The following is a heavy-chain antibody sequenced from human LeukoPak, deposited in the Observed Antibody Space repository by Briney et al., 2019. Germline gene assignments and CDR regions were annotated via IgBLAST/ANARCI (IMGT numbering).Heavy chain of an antibody. J-gene: IGHJ4*02. CDR2: IKSKTFGGTT. CDR3: TTLGAFDY. Sequence: GGSLRLSCEASGFTFSNAWMSWVRQAPGKGLEWVGRIKSKTFGGTTDYAAPVKGRFTISRDDSKNTLYLHMNTLKTEDTAIYYCTTLGAFDYWGQGTLVTVSS. CDR1: GFTFSNAW. D-gene: IGHD3-16*01. V-gene: IGHV3-15*01.